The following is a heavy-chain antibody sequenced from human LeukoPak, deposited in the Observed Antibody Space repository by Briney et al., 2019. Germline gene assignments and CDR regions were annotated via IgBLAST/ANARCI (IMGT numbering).Heavy chain of an antibody. CDR2: INHRGST. CDR3: ARVSDSSGYYLFDY. CDR1: GGSFSGYY. V-gene: IGHV4-34*01. D-gene: IGHD3-22*01. J-gene: IGHJ4*02. Sequence: SETLSLTCAVYGGSFSGYYWSWIRQPPGKGLEWIGEINHRGSTNYNPSLKSRVTISLDTSKNQFSLKLSSVTAADTAVYYCARVSDSSGYYLFDYWGQGTLVTVSS.